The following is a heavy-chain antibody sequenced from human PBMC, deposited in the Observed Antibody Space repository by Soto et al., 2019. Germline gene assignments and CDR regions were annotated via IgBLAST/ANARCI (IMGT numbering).Heavy chain of an antibody. V-gene: IGHV1-18*01. CDR1: GDMFPCYC. Sequence: ASVKVSSEASGDMFPCYCISWVRQGPGQGLEWMGWISGYNGNTNYAQKFQGRVSLTTDTSTTTAYLELRSLTSDDTAVYYCARDHRKNVVVVPAAYLYYYMDVWGKGTRSPSP. CDR3: ARDHRKNVVVVPAAYLYYYMDV. D-gene: IGHD2-2*01. CDR2: ISGYNGNT. J-gene: IGHJ6*03.